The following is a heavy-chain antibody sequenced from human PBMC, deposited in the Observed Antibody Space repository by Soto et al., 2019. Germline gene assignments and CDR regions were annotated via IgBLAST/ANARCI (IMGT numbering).Heavy chain of an antibody. Sequence: ETLALPWTVAGGSISSYYWSWIRQPAGKGLEWIGRIYTSGSTNYNPSLKSRVTMSVDTSKNQFYLKLSSVTAAYTAVYYWAREWTNSYGVFEYWGQGTLVTVSS. CDR3: AREWTNSYGVFEY. V-gene: IGHV4-4*07. J-gene: IGHJ4*02. CDR1: GGSISSYY. D-gene: IGHD5-18*01. CDR2: IYTSGST.